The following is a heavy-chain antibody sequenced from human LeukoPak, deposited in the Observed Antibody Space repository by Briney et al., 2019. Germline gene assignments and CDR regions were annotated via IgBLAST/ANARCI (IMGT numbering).Heavy chain of an antibody. J-gene: IGHJ3*01. CDR2: ITDSGGAT. Sequence: GGSLRLSCAASGFAFTDYAISWVRQAPGKGLEWVSAITDSGGATYYADSAKGRFTISRDNSKNTLYLQMNSLKTEDTAVYYCTTKSSLLLSRDLWGQGTMVTVSS. V-gene: IGHV3-23*01. CDR1: GFAFTDYA. CDR3: TTKSSLLLSRDL. D-gene: IGHD1-14*01.